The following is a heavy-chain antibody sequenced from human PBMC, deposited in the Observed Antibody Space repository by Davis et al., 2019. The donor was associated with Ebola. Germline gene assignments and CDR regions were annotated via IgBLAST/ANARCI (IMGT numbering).Heavy chain of an antibody. CDR3: VRPAFGSHYFDY. J-gene: IGHJ4*02. V-gene: IGHV3-13*01. Sequence: GESLKIPCAASGFSFRTYDMHWVRQVTGKTLEWVPAIGTAGDTYYPASVKGRFTISRENARNSLYLQMNSLRTEDTAVYYCVRPAFGSHYFDYWGQGILVTVSS. D-gene: IGHD2-2*01. CDR2: IGTAGDT. CDR1: GFSFRTYD.